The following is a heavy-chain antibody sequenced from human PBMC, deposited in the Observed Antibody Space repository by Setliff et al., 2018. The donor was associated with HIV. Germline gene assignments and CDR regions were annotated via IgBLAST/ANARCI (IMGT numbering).Heavy chain of an antibody. CDR1: GFTFSTYG. J-gene: IGHJ4*02. CDR3: ATSLMGQYFYY. CDR2: IWYDGINK. D-gene: IGHD3-10*01. Sequence: LRLSCAASGFTFSTYGIHWVRLAPGKGLEWVAVIWYDGINKYYADSVKGRFTISRDNSKNTLYLQMNSLRAEDTAMYYCATSLMGQYFYYWGQGTLVTVS. V-gene: IGHV3-33*01.